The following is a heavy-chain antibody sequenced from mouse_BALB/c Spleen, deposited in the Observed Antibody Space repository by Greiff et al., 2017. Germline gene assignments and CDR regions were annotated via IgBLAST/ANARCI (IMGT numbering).Heavy chain of an antibody. D-gene: IGHD2-12*01. Sequence: QVQLKESGPGLVAPSQSLSITCTVSGFSLTSYGVHWVRQPPGKGLEWLGVIWAGGSTNYNSALMSRLSISKDNSKSQVYLKMNSLQTDDTAMYCCAREGPVSYYEAWWAYGGQETLVTVSA. CDR1: GFSLTSYG. V-gene: IGHV2-9*02. CDR2: IWAGGST. J-gene: IGHJ3*01. CDR3: AREGPVSYYEAWWAY.